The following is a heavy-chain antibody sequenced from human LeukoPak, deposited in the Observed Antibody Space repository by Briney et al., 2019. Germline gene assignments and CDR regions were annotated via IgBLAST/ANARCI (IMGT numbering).Heavy chain of an antibody. J-gene: IGHJ6*04. D-gene: IGHD2-2*02. CDR3: ASGGPYCSSTSCYNRRIMDV. CDR2: INPSGGST. Sequence: GASVKVSCKASGYTFTSYYMHWVRQAPGQGLEWMGIINPSGGSTSYAQKFQGRVTMTRDTSTSTVYMELSSLRSEDTAVCYCASGGPYCSSTSCYNRRIMDVWGKGTTVTVSS. CDR1: GYTFTSYY. V-gene: IGHV1-46*01.